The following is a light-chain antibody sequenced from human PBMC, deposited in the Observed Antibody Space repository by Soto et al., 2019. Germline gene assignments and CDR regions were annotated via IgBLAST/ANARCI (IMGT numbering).Light chain of an antibody. V-gene: IGLV7-46*01. CDR2: DTN. Sequence: QAVVTQEPSLTVSPGGTVTLTCGSTTGAVTSGHYPDWFQQKAGQAPRTLIYDTNKRHSWTPARFSCSLLGGKAALTLSGAQPEDEADYYCLLSYNGAQVFGGGTKVTVL. CDR1: TGAVTSGHY. CDR3: LLSYNGAQV. J-gene: IGLJ3*02.